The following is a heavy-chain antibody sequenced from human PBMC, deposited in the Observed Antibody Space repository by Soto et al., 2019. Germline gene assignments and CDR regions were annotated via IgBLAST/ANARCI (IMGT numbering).Heavy chain of an antibody. CDR1: GGSISSGGYS. CDR3: ARAHYGDYGYGMDV. Sequence: QLQLQESGSGLVKPSQTLSLTCAVSGGSISSGGYSWSWIRQPPGKGLEWIGYIYHGGYTYYNPSLKGRVTISVDRSKNQFSLKLSSVPAADTAVYYCARAHYGDYGYGMDVWGQGTTVTVSS. D-gene: IGHD4-17*01. V-gene: IGHV4-30-2*01. CDR2: IYHGGYT. J-gene: IGHJ6*02.